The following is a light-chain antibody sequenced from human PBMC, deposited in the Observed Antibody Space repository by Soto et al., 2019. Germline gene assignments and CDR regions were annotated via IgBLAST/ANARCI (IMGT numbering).Light chain of an antibody. Sequence: QSVLTQPPSVSGAPGQRVTISCAGSESNIGAGSDVHWYQHLPGTAPKLLIYENSNRPSGVPDRFSGSKSGTSGSLDITGLQAEDEADYYCQSYDISLSVWMFGGGTKLTVL. CDR1: ESNIGAGSD. V-gene: IGLV1-40*01. J-gene: IGLJ3*02. CDR3: QSYDISLSVWM. CDR2: ENS.